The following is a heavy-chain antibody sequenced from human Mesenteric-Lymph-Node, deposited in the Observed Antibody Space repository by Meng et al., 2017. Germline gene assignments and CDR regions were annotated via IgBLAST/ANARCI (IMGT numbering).Heavy chain of an antibody. D-gene: IGHD6-19*01. V-gene: IGHV4-34*01. J-gene: IGHJ4*02. CDR2: INHSGST. Sequence: QVQLKQWGAGLLNPSETLSLTCAVCGSFSGYYWSWIRQPPGKGLEWIGEINHSGSTNYNPSLKSRVTISVDTSKNQFSLNLSSVTAADTAVYYCARVGQWLPIDYWGQGTLVTVSS. CDR1: GSFSGYY. CDR3: ARVGQWLPIDY.